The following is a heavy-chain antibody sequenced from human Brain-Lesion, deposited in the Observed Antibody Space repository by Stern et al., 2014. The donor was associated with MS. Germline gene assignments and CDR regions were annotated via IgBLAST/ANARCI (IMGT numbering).Heavy chain of an antibody. J-gene: IGHJ6*02. CDR2: IKPNTGGT. D-gene: IGHD3-3*01. CDR1: GYIFTGYY. CDR3: ARDQRGITIFGVVTDYYYLGMDV. Sequence: VQLVQSGAEVKKPGASVKVSCKTSGYIFTGYYIHWVRQAPGQGLEWMAWIKPNTGGTKYAQKCQGRVTMSRDTSISTAYVELSSLTSDDTAVYYCARDQRGITIFGVVTDYYYLGMDVWGQGTTVTVSS. V-gene: IGHV1-2*02.